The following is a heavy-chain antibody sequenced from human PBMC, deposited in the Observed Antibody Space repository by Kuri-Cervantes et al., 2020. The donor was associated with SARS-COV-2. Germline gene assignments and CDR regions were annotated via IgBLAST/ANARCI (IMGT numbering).Heavy chain of an antibody. V-gene: IGHV1-18*01. CDR2: ISAYNGNT. CDR1: GYTFTSYG. CDR3: ARYKASDILTGYYWGFDY. Sequence: ASVKVSCKASGYTFTSYGISWVRQAPGQGLEWMGWISAYNGNTNYAQKLQGRVTMTTDTSTSTAYMELRSLRSDDTAVYYCARYKASDILTGYYWGFDYWGQGTLVTSPQ. D-gene: IGHD3-9*01. J-gene: IGHJ4*02.